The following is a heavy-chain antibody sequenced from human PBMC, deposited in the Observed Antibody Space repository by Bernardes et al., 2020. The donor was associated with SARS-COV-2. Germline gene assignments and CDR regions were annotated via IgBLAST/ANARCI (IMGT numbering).Heavy chain of an antibody. Sequence: SEPLSLTCTVSGGSISSSNSYWGWIRQPPGKGLEWIGSIYYSGSTYYNPSLKSRVTISVDTSKNQFSLKLSSVTAADTAVYYCATSLRISWYFDLWGRGTLVTVSS. CDR2: IYYSGST. CDR3: ATSLRISWYFDL. CDR1: GGSISSSNSY. J-gene: IGHJ2*01. D-gene: IGHD2-15*01. V-gene: IGHV4-39*01.